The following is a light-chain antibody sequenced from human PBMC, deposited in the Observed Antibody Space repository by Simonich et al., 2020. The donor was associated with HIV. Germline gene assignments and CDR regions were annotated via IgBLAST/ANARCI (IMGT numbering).Light chain of an antibody. J-gene: IGKJ1*01. CDR1: QGISHF. V-gene: IGKV1-8*01. Sequence: AIRMTQSSSSLSASTGKRVTITCRPCQGISHFLAWYRRKPGQAPQILIYGTSSMPSGSPSRFSGSGFGTDFTLAISSLQSEDFATYYCQQYFSYPWTFGQGTKVE. CDR2: GTS. CDR3: QQYFSYPWT.